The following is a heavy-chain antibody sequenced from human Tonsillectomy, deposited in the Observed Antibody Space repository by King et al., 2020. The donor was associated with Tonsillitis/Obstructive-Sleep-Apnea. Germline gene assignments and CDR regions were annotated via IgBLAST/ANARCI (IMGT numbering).Heavy chain of an antibody. V-gene: IGHV5-51*01. Sequence: ERQLVQSGAEVKKPGESLKISCKGSGYSFTSYWIGWVRQMPGKGLEWMGIIYPGDSDTRYSPSFQGQVTISADKSISTAYLRWSSVKASDTAMYFCARHLEEMVVADNDAFAIWGQGTMVTVSS. D-gene: IGHD2-15*01. J-gene: IGHJ3*02. CDR2: IYPGDSDT. CDR3: ARHLEEMVVADNDAFAI. CDR1: GYSFTSYW.